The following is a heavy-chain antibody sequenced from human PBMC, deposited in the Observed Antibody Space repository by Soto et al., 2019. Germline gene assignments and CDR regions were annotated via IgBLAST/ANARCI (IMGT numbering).Heavy chain of an antibody. CDR3: ARLPTVTYYYYYGMDV. D-gene: IGHD4-17*01. CDR1: GGSISSYY. CDR2: IYYSGST. Sequence: QVQLQESGPGLVKPSETLSLTSTVSGGSISSYYWSWIRQPPGKGLEWIGYIYYSGSTNYNPSLKSRVTISVDTSKNQFSLKLSSVTAADTAVYYCARLPTVTYYYYYGMDVWGQGTTVTVSS. J-gene: IGHJ6*02. V-gene: IGHV4-59*08.